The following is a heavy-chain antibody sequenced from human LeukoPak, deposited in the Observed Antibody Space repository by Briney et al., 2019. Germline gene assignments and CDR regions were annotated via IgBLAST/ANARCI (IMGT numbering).Heavy chain of an antibody. V-gene: IGHV3-73*01. J-gene: IGHJ4*02. CDR2: IRSKANSYAT. CDR3: SSSITMVRGVVL. D-gene: IGHD3-10*01. Sequence: GGSLRLSCAASGFTFSGSAMHWVRQASGKGLEWVGRIRSKANSYATAYAASVKGRFTISRDDSKKTAYLQMNSLKTEDTAVYYCSSSITMVRGVVLWGQGTLVTVSS. CDR1: GFTFSGSA.